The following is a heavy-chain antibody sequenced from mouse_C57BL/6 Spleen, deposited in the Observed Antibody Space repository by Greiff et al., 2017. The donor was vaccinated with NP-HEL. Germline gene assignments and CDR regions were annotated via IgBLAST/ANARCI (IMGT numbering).Heavy chain of an antibody. V-gene: IGHV1-55*01. CDR3: ARREYDYDDYAMDY. Sequence: QVQLQQPGAELVKPGASVKMSCKASGYTFTSYWITWVKQRPGQGLEWIGDIYPGSGSTNYNEKFKSKATLTVDTSSSTAYMQLSSLTSEDSSVYYCARREYDYDDYAMDYWGQGTSVTVSS. CDR2: IYPGSGST. D-gene: IGHD2-4*01. J-gene: IGHJ4*01. CDR1: GYTFTSYW.